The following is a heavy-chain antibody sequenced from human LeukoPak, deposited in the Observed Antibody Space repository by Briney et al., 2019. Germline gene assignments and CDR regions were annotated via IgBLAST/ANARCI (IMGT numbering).Heavy chain of an antibody. V-gene: IGHV4-59*01. CDR2: IYYSGST. Sequence: SETLSLTCTVSGGSISSYYWSWIRQPAGKGLEWIGYIYYSGSTNYNPSLKSRVTISVDTSKNQFSLKLSSVTAADTAVYYCARVEAAAGHPYGPWGQGTLVTVSS. D-gene: IGHD6-13*01. CDR1: GGSISSYY. CDR3: ARVEAAAGHPYGP. J-gene: IGHJ5*02.